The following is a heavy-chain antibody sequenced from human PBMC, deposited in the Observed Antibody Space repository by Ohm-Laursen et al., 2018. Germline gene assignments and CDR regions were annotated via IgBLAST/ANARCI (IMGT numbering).Heavy chain of an antibody. D-gene: IGHD1-1*01. V-gene: IGHV6-1*01. CDR3: SRGQRNYYAMDV. J-gene: IGHJ6*02. CDR2: THYSSKWVY. CDR1: GDSVSSDSGA. Sequence: QTLSLTCAISGDSVSSDSGAWNWIRQSPSRGLEWLGRTHYSSKWVYDYAVSVKSRITITSDTSKNQFSLQLNSVTPEDSAVYYCSRGQRNYYAMDVWGQGTTVTVSS.